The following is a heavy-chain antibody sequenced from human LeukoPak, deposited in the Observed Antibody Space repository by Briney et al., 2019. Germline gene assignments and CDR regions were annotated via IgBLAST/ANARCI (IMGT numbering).Heavy chain of an antibody. V-gene: IGHV4-59*01. CDR1: GGSISTYY. J-gene: IGHJ4*02. CDR2: TYYTGST. D-gene: IGHD5-18*01. Sequence: PSETLSLTCTVSGGSISTYYWSWIRQPPGKGLDWIGFTYYTGSTNYNPSLKSRVIISLDTSKNQFSLKLTSVTAADTAVYYCARSGYSYASGYYFDFWGQGTLVTVSS. CDR3: ARSGYSYASGYYFDF.